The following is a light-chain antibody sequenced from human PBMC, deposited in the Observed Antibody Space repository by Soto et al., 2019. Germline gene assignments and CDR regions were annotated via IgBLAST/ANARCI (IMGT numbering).Light chain of an antibody. CDR2: DNN. CDR3: QSYDTSLSGFYV. CDR1: SSNIGAGYN. V-gene: IGLV1-40*01. J-gene: IGLJ1*01. Sequence: QSVLTQPPAVSGAPGQRVSISCTGSSSNIGAGYNVHWYQQLPGTAPKLLIYDNNNRPSGVPDRFSGSKSGTSASLAITGLQADDEADYYCQSYDTSLSGFYVFGTGTKLTVL.